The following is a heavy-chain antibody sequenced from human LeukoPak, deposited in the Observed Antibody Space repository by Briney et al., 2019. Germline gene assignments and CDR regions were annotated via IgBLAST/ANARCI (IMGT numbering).Heavy chain of an antibody. J-gene: IGHJ6*03. CDR1: GFTFSDYY. CDR2: ISSSGSTI. D-gene: IGHD3-3*01. Sequence: PGGSLRLSCAASGFTFSDYYMSWIRQAPGKGLEWVSYISSSGSTIYYADSVKGQFTISRDNAKNSLYLQMNSLRAEDTAVYYCARGAYYDFWSGKAYYYYMDVWGKGTTVTV. CDR3: ARGAYYDFWSGKAYYYYMDV. V-gene: IGHV3-11*01.